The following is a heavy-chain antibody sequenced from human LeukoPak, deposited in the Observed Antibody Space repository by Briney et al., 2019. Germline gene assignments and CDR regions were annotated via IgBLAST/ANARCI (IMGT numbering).Heavy chain of an antibody. D-gene: IGHD3-3*01. Sequence: SGPTLVNPTQTHTLTCTFSGFSLTTSGVGVGWIRQAPGEALEWLSVIYWDNDKRYSPSLKTRLAITKDTSRNQVVLTMTDMDPVDTATYYCAHRLPSGSPWPFGYFDFWGQGILVTVSS. CDR3: AHRLPSGSPWPFGYFDF. CDR1: GFSLTTSGVG. CDR2: IYWDNDK. V-gene: IGHV2-5*02. J-gene: IGHJ4*02.